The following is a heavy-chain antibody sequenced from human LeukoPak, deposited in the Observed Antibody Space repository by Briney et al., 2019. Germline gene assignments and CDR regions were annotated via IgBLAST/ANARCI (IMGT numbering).Heavy chain of an antibody. D-gene: IGHD1-1*01. CDR2: INPNSGGT. Sequence: VSVKVSCKASGYTFTGYYMHWVRQAPGQGLEWMGWINPNSGGTNYAQKFQGRVTMTRDTSISTAYMELSRLRSDDTAVYYCARNDRDRDWFDPWGQGTLVTVSS. CDR1: GYTFTGYY. J-gene: IGHJ5*02. V-gene: IGHV1-2*02. CDR3: ARNDRDRDWFDP.